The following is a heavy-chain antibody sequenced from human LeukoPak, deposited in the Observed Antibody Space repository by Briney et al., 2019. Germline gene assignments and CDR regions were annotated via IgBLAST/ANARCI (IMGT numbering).Heavy chain of an antibody. V-gene: IGHV3-23*01. D-gene: IGHD1-26*01. Sequence: PGGSLRLSCAASGFTFSTYAMSWVRQAPGKGLEWVSAISGSGGSTYYADSVKGRFTISRDNSKNTLYLQMNSLRAEDTAVYYCAKDRAPPLVGATTPLDYWGQGTLVTVSS. CDR2: ISGSGGST. CDR1: GFTFSTYA. CDR3: AKDRAPPLVGATTPLDY. J-gene: IGHJ4*02.